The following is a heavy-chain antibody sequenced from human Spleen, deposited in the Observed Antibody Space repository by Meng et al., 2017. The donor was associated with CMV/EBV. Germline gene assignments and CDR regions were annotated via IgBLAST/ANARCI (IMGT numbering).Heavy chain of an antibody. CDR2: INPNSGGT. CDR3: ARGLDPATANSIRFYYFGMDV. Sequence: ASVKVSCKSSGYTFTDYYMHWVRQAPGQGLEWMGWINPNSGGTNYAQKFQGRATISADESTTTAHMELSSLTSEDTAVYYCARGLDPATANSIRFYYFGMDVWGQGTTVTVSS. CDR1: GYTFTDYY. D-gene: IGHD5-18*01. J-gene: IGHJ6*02. V-gene: IGHV1-2*02.